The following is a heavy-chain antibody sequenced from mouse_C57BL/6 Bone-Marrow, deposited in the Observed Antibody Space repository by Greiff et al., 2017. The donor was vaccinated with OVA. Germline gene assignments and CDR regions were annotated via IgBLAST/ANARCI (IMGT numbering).Heavy chain of an antibody. D-gene: IGHD2-4*01. V-gene: IGHV3-6*01. J-gene: IGHJ3*01. CDR2: ISYDGSN. Sequence: VQLQQSGPGLVKPSQSLSLTCSVTGYSITSGYYWNWIRQFPGNKLEWMGYISYDGSNNYNPSLKNRISITRDTSKNQFFLKLNSVTTEDTATYYCATSYDYAAWFAYWGQGTLVTVSA. CDR3: ATSYDYAAWFAY. CDR1: GYSITSGYY.